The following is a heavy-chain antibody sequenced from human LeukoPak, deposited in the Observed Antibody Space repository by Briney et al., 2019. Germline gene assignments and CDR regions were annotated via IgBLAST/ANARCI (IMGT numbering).Heavy chain of an antibody. J-gene: IGHJ5*02. CDR3: ASPNGGNWFDP. CDR2: ISSSGSTI. V-gene: IGHV3-48*03. CDR1: GFTFSSYE. Sequence: PGGSLRLSCAASGFTFSSYEMNWVRQAPGKGLEWVSYISSSGSTIYYADSVKGRFTISRDNAKNSLYLQMNSLRAEDTAVYYCASPNGGNWFDPWGQGTLVTVSS. D-gene: IGHD2-8*01.